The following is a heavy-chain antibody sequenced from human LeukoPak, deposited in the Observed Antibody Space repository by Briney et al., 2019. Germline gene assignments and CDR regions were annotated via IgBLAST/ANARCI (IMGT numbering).Heavy chain of an antibody. V-gene: IGHV1-2*02. Sequence: ASVNVSCKASGYTFTGYYMHWVRQAPGQGLEWMGWINPNSGGTNYAQKFQGRVTMTRDTSISTAYMELSRLKSDDTAVYYCARDPEPYYDYVWGSYLLGFDYWGQGTLVTVSS. D-gene: IGHD3-16*02. CDR2: INPNSGGT. CDR3: ARDPEPYYDYVWGSYLLGFDY. CDR1: GYTFTGYY. J-gene: IGHJ4*02.